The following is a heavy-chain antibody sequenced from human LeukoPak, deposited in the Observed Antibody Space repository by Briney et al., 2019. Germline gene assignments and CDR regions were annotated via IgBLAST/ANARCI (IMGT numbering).Heavy chain of an antibody. D-gene: IGHD3-3*01. CDR3: ARLDTIFGVAKGFDY. J-gene: IGHJ4*02. CDR2: IYYSGST. CDR1: GGSISSGDYY. Sequence: SETLSLTCTVSGGSISSGDYYWSWIRQPPGKGLEWIGYIYYSGSTKYNPSLKSRVTISVDTSKNQFSLKLSSVIAADTAVYYCARLDTIFGVAKGFDYWGQGILVTVSS. V-gene: IGHV4-61*08.